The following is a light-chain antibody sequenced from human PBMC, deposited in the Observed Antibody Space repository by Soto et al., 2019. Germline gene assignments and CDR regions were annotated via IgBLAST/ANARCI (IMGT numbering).Light chain of an antibody. CDR1: ESINRH. Sequence: DIQMTQSPSSLSASVGDRVTITCRASESINRHLNWYQQQPGKAPKLLIYAASSLQNGVPSRFWGGGSGTDFTLIITNLQPEDFATYYCQQRDTALSITFGPGTRLAIK. V-gene: IGKV1-39*01. J-gene: IGKJ5*01. CDR2: AAS. CDR3: QQRDTALSIT.